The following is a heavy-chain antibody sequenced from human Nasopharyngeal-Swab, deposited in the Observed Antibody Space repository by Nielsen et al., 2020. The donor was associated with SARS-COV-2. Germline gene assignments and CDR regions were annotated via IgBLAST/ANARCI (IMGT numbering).Heavy chain of an antibody. Sequence: GESLKISCAASGFSTTTYGVSWVRQAPGKGLEWVSSISAGGSTYYADSAKGRFTISRDNSKNSLYLQLNSLRDEDTAVYYCAKGSPGQCSSVTCTGAMYFGHWGQGTLVTVSS. CDR3: AKGSPGQCSSVTCTGAMYFGH. J-gene: IGHJ4*02. CDR1: GFSTTTYG. V-gene: IGHV3-23*01. CDR2: ISAGGST. D-gene: IGHD2-2*01.